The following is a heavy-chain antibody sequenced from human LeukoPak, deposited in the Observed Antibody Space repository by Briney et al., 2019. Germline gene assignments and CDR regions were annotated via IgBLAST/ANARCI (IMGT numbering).Heavy chain of an antibody. CDR2: IIPMSGTV. CDR3: ARDYHGYYDSSGEAGYFDY. V-gene: IGHV1-69*06. D-gene: IGHD3-22*01. CDR1: GGTFSTFG. J-gene: IGHJ4*02. Sequence: ASVKVSCKASGGTFSTFGISWVRQAPGQGLEWMGGIIPMSGTVNNAQKFQGRVTITADKSTGTAYMELSSLRSDDTAVYYCARDYHGYYDSSGEAGYFDYWGQGTLVTVSS.